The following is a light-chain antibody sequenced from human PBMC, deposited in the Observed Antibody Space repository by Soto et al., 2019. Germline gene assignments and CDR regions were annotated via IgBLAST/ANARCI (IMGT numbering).Light chain of an antibody. CDR2: DAS. J-gene: IGKJ5*01. V-gene: IGKV3-20*01. CDR3: HQYGSSPPNT. CDR1: QSVSSSY. Sequence: EIVLTQSPGTLSLSPGERATLSCRASQSVSSSYLAWYQQKPGQAPRLLIYDASSRATGIPDRFSGSGSGKDFTLTISRLEPEDFAVYYCHQYGSSPPNTFGQGTRLEIK.